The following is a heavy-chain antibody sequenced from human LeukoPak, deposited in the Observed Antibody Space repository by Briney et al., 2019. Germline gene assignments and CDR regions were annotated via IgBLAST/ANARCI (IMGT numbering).Heavy chain of an antibody. CDR3: ARDRKLVPFDY. V-gene: IGHV4-59*12. CDR2: IYYSGST. CDR1: GGSISSYY. J-gene: IGHJ4*02. Sequence: SETLSLTCTVSGGSISSYYWSWIRQPPGKGLEWIGYIYYSGSTNYNPSLKSRVTISVDTSKNQFSLKLSSATAADTAVYYCARDRKLVPFDYWGQGTLVTVSS. D-gene: IGHD6-6*01.